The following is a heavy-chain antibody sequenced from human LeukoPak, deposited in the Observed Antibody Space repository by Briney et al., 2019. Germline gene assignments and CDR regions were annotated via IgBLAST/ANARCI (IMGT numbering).Heavy chain of an antibody. CDR3: ARDPGWEEWHNWLDT. CDR2: ISSSSSCI. V-gene: IGHV3-21*01. J-gene: IGHJ5*02. CDR1: GFTLSSYS. D-gene: IGHD1-26*01. Sequence: GGSLRLSCAASGFTLSSYSMKWVRQAPGRRLESVSSISSSSSCIYYADSVKGRFTFSKDNAKNSLYLEMKSLRAEDTSVYYCARDPGWEEWHNWLDTWGQGTLVTVSS.